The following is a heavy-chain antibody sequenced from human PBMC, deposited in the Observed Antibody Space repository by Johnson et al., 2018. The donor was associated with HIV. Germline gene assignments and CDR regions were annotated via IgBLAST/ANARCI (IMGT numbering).Heavy chain of an antibody. CDR2: ISSNGIGT. D-gene: IGHD3-10*01. V-gene: IGHV3-64*01. CDR3: ARSRGPMRKDAFDI. J-gene: IGHJ3*02. Sequence: VHLVESGGGVVQPGRSLRLSCAVSGFTFSNFAMHWVRQAPGKGLEYVSAISSNGIGTYYANSVDGRFTISRDNDKNTLYLEMGSLRVEDMAVYYCARSRGPMRKDAFDIWGQGTKVTVSS. CDR1: GFTFSNFA.